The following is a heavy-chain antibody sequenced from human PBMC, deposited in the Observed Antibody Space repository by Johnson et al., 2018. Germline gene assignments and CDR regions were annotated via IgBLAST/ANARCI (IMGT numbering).Heavy chain of an antibody. V-gene: IGHV3-21*01. Sequence: QLVESGGGLVKPGGSLRLSCAASGFTFSSYSMNWVRQAPGKWLEWVSSISSSSSYIYYADSVKGRFTISRDNAKNSLYLQMNSLRAEDTAVYYCARDYRGPTSFGVVTEFDYYYGMDVWGQGTTVTVSS. CDR3: ARDYRGPTSFGVVTEFDYYYGMDV. J-gene: IGHJ6*02. D-gene: IGHD3-3*01. CDR2: ISSSSSYI. CDR1: GFTFSSYS.